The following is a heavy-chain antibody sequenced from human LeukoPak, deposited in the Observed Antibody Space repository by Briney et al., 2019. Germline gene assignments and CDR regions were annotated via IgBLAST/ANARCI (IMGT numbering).Heavy chain of an antibody. V-gene: IGHV1-2*02. CDR3: ARSRRMDV. CDR1: GYTFTGYY. Sequence: ASMKVSCKASGYTFTGYYMHWVRQAPGQGLEWMGWINPNSGGTNYAQKFQGRVTMTKDTSIDTAYMELSRLTSDDTAVYYCARSRRMDVWGQGTTVTVSS. J-gene: IGHJ6*02. CDR2: INPNSGGT.